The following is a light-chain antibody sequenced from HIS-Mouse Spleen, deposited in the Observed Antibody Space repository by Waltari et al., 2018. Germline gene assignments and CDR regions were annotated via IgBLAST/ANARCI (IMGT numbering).Light chain of an antibody. CDR3: QSYDSSLSGVV. CDR2: GNS. Sequence: QSVLTQPPSVSGAPGQRVTISCTGSSSNIGAGYDVHGYQQLPGTAPKLLIYGNSNRPSGVPDRFSGSKSGTSASLAITGLQAEDEADYYCQSYDSSLSGVVFGGGTK. V-gene: IGLV1-40*01. CDR1: SSNIGAGYD. J-gene: IGLJ2*01.